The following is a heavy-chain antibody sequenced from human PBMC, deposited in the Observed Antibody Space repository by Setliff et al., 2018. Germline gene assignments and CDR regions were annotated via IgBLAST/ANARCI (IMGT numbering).Heavy chain of an antibody. Sequence: SVKVSCKASGGTSSSYAISWVRQAPGQGLEWMGGIIPIFGTANYAQKFQGRATITADESTSTAYMELSSLRSEDTAVYYCARSGPYGMGVGNSGWYYRDYWGQGTLVTVSS. CDR1: GGTSSSYA. CDR2: IIPIFGTA. CDR3: ARSGPYGMGVGNSGWYYRDY. V-gene: IGHV1-69*13. J-gene: IGHJ4*02. D-gene: IGHD6-19*01.